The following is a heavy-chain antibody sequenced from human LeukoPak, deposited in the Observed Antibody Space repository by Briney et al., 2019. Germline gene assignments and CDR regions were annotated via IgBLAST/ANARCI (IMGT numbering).Heavy chain of an antibody. D-gene: IGHD3-3*01. Sequence: GGSLRLSCAASGFTFSSYAMSWVRQAPGKGLEWVSAISGSGGSTYYADSVKGRFTISRDNSKNTLYLQMNSLRAEDTAVYYCAKRFWSGYYTGRTPQYYFDYWGQGTLVTVSS. V-gene: IGHV3-23*01. CDR3: AKRFWSGYYTGRTPQYYFDY. CDR1: GFTFSSYA. CDR2: ISGSGGST. J-gene: IGHJ4*02.